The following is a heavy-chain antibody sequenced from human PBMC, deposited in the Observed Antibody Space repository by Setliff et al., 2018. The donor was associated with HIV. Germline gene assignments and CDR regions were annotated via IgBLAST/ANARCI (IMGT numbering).Heavy chain of an antibody. CDR1: GGSFSGYY. V-gene: IGHV4-34*01. CDR2: VNHSGST. CDR3: ARDRVVRGVITTYCYMDV. J-gene: IGHJ6*03. D-gene: IGHD3-10*01. Sequence: KTSETLSLTCAVYGGSFSGYYWSWIRQPPGKGLEWIGEVNHSGSTNYNPSLKSRVTISVDMSKNQFSLKLSSVTAADTAVYYCARDRVVRGVITTYCYMDVWGKGTTVTVSS.